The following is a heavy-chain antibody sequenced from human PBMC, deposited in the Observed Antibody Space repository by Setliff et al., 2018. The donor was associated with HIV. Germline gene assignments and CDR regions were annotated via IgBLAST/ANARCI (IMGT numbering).Heavy chain of an antibody. D-gene: IGHD6-19*01. Sequence: SVKVSCKASGGTFSSYAISWVRQAPGQGLEWMGGIIPIFGTANYAQKFQGRVTITTDEATSTAYMELSSLRSEDTAVYYCARTLYSSFSSFDYWGQGTLVTVSS. CDR1: GGTFSSYA. CDR3: ARTLYSSFSSFDY. CDR2: IIPIFGTA. V-gene: IGHV1-69*05. J-gene: IGHJ4*02.